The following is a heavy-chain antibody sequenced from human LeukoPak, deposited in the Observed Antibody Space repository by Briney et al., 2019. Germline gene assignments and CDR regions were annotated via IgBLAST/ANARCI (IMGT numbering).Heavy chain of an antibody. J-gene: IGHJ4*02. CDR3: AIVSAAGSTVY. D-gene: IGHD6-13*01. CDR2: MYYSGST. CDR1: GGSINGYY. V-gene: IGHV4-59*01. Sequence: SETLSLTCTVSGGSINGYYWSWIRQPPGKGLEWIGSMYYSGSTNYNPSLKSRVTISGDTSKNQFSLKLTSVTAADTAVYSCAIVSAAGSTVYWGQGTLVTVSS.